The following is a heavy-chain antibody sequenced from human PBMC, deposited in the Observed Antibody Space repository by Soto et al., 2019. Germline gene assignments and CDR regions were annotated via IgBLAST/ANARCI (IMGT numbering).Heavy chain of an antibody. D-gene: IGHD2-2*01. V-gene: IGHV3-9*01. J-gene: IGHJ3*01. CDR3: TKDEGYCSRISCKDAFDY. CDR2: ISWDGGYK. CDR1: GFTFVDFA. Sequence: DVQLVESEGGLVQPGRSLRLSCAASGFTFVDFAMHWVRQAPGQGLEWVSGISWDGGYKGYADSVKGRFTISRDNAKKSLYLEMNSLRVEDTALYYCTKDEGYCSRISCKDAFDYWGQGTMVTVS.